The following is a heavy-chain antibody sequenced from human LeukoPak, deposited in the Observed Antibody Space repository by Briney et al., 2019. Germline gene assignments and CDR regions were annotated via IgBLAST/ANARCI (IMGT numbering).Heavy chain of an antibody. CDR3: ARRLLTGYYEF. Sequence: GGSLRLSCAASGFTVSSTYMSWVRQAPGKGLEWVSVFYSGDTTYYANSVKGRFTISRDNSKNMLYLQMNSLRAEDTTVYYCARRLLTGYYEFWGQGTLVTVSS. D-gene: IGHD3-9*01. J-gene: IGHJ4*02. CDR2: FYSGDTT. V-gene: IGHV3-66*01. CDR1: GFTVSSTY.